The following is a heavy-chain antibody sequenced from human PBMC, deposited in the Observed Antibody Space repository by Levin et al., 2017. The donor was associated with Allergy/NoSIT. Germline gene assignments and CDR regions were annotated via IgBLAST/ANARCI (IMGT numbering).Heavy chain of an antibody. D-gene: IGHD1-1*01. CDR1: GDSVSSNSAA. V-gene: IGHV6-1*01. CDR3: ARGGTGGFDY. J-gene: IGHJ4*02. CDR2: TYYRSKWYN. Sequence: SQTLSLTCAISGDSVSSNSAAWNWIRQSPSRGLEWLGRTYYRSKWYNDYAVSLKTRITINPDTSKNEFSLRLNSVTPEDTAVYDCARGGTGGFDYWGQGTLVTVSS.